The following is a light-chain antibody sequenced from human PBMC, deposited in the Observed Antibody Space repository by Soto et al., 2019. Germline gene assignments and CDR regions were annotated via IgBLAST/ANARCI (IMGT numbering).Light chain of an antibody. J-gene: IGLJ1*01. Sequence: QSVLTQPPSVSAAPGQKVTISCSGSNSNIGNNYVSWYLQVETTAPKLLIYDNNKRPSGIPDRFSGSKSGTSATLDITGLQTGDEANYHCGTWDSSLSAYVFGAGTKVTVL. CDR3: GTWDSSLSAYV. CDR2: DNN. V-gene: IGLV1-51*01. CDR1: NSNIGNNY.